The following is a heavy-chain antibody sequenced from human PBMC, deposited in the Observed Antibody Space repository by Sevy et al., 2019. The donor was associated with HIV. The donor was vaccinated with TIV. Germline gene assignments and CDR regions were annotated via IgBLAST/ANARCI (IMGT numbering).Heavy chain of an antibody. V-gene: IGHV3-48*02. CDR2: ISSSSSTI. J-gene: IGHJ6*03. D-gene: IGHD4-17*01. Sequence: GGSLRLSCAASGFTFSSYSMNWVRQAPGKGLEWVSYISSSSSTIYYADSVKGRFTISRDNAKNSLYLQMNSLRDEDTAVCYCARDTRYGDYYYYYMDVWGKGTTVTVSS. CDR3: ARDTRYGDYYYYYMDV. CDR1: GFTFSSYS.